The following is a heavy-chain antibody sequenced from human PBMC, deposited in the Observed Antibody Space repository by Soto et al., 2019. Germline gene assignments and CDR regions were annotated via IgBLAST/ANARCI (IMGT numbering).Heavy chain of an antibody. CDR3: ARDRYGDYWEVLDYYYGMDV. CDR2: ISSSGSTI. Sequence: QAGGSLRLSCAASGFTFSSYEMNWVRQAPGKGLEWVSYISSSGSTIYYADSVKGRFTISRDNAKNSLYLQMNSLRAEDTAVYYCARDRYGDYWEVLDYYYGMDVWGQGTTVTVSS. D-gene: IGHD4-17*01. V-gene: IGHV3-48*03. J-gene: IGHJ6*02. CDR1: GFTFSSYE.